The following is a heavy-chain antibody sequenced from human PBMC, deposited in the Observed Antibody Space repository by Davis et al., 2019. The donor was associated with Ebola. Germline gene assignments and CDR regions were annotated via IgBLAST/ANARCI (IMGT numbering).Heavy chain of an antibody. D-gene: IGHD1-1*01. Sequence: PSETLSLTCSLSGGSISDYYWSWIRQPPGKGLEWIGYVYYTGTTNYNRSLKSRVTISKDTPKNQFSLKLSSVTAADTAVYYCARAATVLSGLDAWGPGTTVTVS. V-gene: IGHV4-59*01. J-gene: IGHJ6*02. CDR1: GGSISDYY. CDR2: VYYTGTT. CDR3: ARAATVLSGLDA.